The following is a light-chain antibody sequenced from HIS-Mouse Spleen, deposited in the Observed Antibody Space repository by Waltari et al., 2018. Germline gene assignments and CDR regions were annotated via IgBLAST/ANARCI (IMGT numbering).Light chain of an antibody. Sequence: QSVLTQPPSASGTPGQRVTISCSGSSSNIGSNYVYWYQQLPGTAPKLLIYRNNRRPSGVPDRSSGSKSGTSASLAISGLRSEDEADYYCAAWDDSLSGPWVFGGGTKLTVL. V-gene: IGLV1-47*01. J-gene: IGLJ3*02. CDR2: RNN. CDR1: SSNIGSNY. CDR3: AAWDDSLSGPWV.